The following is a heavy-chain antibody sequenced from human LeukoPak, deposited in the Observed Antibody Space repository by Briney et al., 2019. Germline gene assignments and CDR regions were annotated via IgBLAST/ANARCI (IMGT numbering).Heavy chain of an antibody. J-gene: IGHJ4*02. CDR3: GKAPRLAGVPLDY. CDR2: ISDSGGGT. CDR1: GFTFSSYP. D-gene: IGHD3-10*01. Sequence: GGSLRLSCAASGFTFSSYPMSWVRQAPGKGLEWVSGISDSGGGTYYADSVKGRFTISRDNSKNTLYLQMNSLRAEDTAVYYCGKAPRLAGVPLDYWGQGTVVTVSS. V-gene: IGHV3-23*01.